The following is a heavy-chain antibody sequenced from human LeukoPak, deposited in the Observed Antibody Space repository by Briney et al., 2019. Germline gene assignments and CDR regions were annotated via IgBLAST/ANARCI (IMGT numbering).Heavy chain of an antibody. CDR1: GFTFDDYA. CDR3: ARDQPVLEWWSVYSQTYYYYMDV. D-gene: IGHD2-15*01. V-gene: IGHV3-20*01. CDR2: INWNGGST. Sequence: GGSLRLSCAPSGFTFDDYAMSWVRQAPGKGLEWVSGINWNGGSTGYADSVKGRFTISRDNAKNSLYLQMNSLRAEDTALYHCARDQPVLEWWSVYSQTYYYYMDVWGKGTTVTVSS. J-gene: IGHJ6*03.